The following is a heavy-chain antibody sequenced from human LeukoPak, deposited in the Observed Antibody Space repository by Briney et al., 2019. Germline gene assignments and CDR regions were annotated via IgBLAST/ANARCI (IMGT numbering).Heavy chain of an antibody. CDR3: AREYSSSSGRRAFGI. V-gene: IGHV4-59*08. D-gene: IGHD6-6*01. CDR2: IYYSGST. Sequence: PSETLSLTCTVSGGSISGYYWSWIRQPPGKGLEWIGYIYYSGSTNYNPSLKSRLTISIDTSENQFSLKLSSVTAADTAVYYCAREYSSSSGRRAFGIWGQGTMVTVSS. J-gene: IGHJ3*02. CDR1: GGSISGYY.